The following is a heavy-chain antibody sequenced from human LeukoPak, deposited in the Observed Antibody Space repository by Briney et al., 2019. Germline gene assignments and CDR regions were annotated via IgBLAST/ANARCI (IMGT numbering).Heavy chain of an antibody. Sequence: GGSLRLSCSASGFTFSRYAMLWVRQAPGKGLEYVSAISTSGGSTYYADSVKGRLTISRDNSKNTLYLQMSSLRDEDTAVYYCVGGFYWGQGTLVTVSS. D-gene: IGHD3-16*01. CDR3: VGGFY. CDR1: GFTFSRYA. J-gene: IGHJ4*02. V-gene: IGHV3-64D*06. CDR2: ISTSGGST.